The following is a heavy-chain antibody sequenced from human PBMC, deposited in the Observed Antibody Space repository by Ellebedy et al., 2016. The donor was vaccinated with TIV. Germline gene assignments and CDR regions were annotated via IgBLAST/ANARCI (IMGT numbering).Heavy chain of an antibody. D-gene: IGHD3-10*01. J-gene: IGHJ4*02. CDR2: IRASNGNT. V-gene: IGHV1-18*04. Sequence: AASVKVSCKASGHAFISYGFTWVRQAPVQGLEWMGWIRASNGNTHNSTKFQDRVTMTTDTSTRTAYMEMKSLRSDDTALYYCATNFYDSGSPAHWGQGTLVTVSS. CDR3: ATNFYDSGSPAH. CDR1: GHAFISYG.